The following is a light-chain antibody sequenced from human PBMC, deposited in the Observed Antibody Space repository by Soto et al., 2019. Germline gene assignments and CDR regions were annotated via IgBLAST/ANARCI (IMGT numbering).Light chain of an antibody. Sequence: QSALTQPPSASGSPGQSVTISCSGTSSDVGGYNFVSWYQQHPGRAPKLVIYGVRNRPSGISDRFSGSKSGNTASLTISGLQPEDEADYYCSSYTGVTVVFGGGTKLTVL. V-gene: IGLV2-8*01. CDR2: GVR. J-gene: IGLJ2*01. CDR1: SSDVGGYNF. CDR3: SSYTGVTVV.